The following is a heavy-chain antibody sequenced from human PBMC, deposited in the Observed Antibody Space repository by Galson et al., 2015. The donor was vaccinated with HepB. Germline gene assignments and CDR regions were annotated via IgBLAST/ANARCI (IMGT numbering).Heavy chain of an antibody. V-gene: IGHV2-5*01. CDR2: IYWNDYK. CDR3: ARNDFWSGYPDWYFDL. Sequence: PALVKPTQTLTLTCTFSGFSLTTSGVGVGWIRQPPGKALECLALIYWNDYKRYSPSLESRLTIAKDTSKNQVVLIMTNMDPLDTATYYCARNDFWSGYPDWYFDLWGRGTLVTVSS. J-gene: IGHJ2*01. CDR1: GFSLTTSGVG. D-gene: IGHD3-3*01.